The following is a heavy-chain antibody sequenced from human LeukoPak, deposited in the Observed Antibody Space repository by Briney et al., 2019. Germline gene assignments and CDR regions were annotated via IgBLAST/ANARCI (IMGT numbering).Heavy chain of an antibody. V-gene: IGHV3-53*01. J-gene: IGHJ4*02. CDR1: GFTVSSNY. CDR2: IYSGGST. Sequence: GGSLRLSCAASGFTVSSNYMSWVRQAPGKGLEWVSVIYSGGSTYYADSVKGRFTISRDNSKNTLYLQMNSLSAEDTAVYYCAREGQQLTFDYWGQGTLVTVSS. D-gene: IGHD6-13*01. CDR3: AREGQQLTFDY.